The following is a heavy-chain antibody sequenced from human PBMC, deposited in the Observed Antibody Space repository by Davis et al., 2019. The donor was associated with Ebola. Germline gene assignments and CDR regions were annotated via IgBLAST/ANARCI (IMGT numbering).Heavy chain of an antibody. Sequence: MPSETLSLTCTVSGGSISSHYWSWIRQPPGKGLEWIGNLYHGGGTNYSPSLKSRLTISVDTSKNQFSLELTSVTAADTALYFCARVVIDDNYEAEYYFDSWGRGILVTVSS. J-gene: IGHJ4*02. CDR3: ARVVIDDNYEAEYYFDS. CDR1: GGSISSHY. CDR2: LYHGGGT. D-gene: IGHD4-11*01. V-gene: IGHV4-59*11.